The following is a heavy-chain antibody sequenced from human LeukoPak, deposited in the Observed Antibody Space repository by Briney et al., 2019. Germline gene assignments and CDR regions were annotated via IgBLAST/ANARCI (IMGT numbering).Heavy chain of an antibody. CDR2: IDCDGTNR. D-gene: IGHD3-9*01. Sequence: GGSLRLSCAASGFTFSRYWMHWFRQAPGKGLVWVSCIDCDGTNRDYADSVKGRFTISRDNAKNTVYLQMNSLRDEDTAVNYCEGRATGLPEYWGQGSLVTVSS. V-gene: IGHV3-74*01. CDR3: EGRATGLPEY. CDR1: GFTFSRYW. J-gene: IGHJ4*02.